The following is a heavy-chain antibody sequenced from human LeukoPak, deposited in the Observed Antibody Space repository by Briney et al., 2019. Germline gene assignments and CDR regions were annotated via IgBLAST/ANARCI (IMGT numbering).Heavy chain of an antibody. D-gene: IGHD3-10*01. V-gene: IGHV4-31*03. CDR3: ARDQKTGSGSYYNGLDY. J-gene: IGHJ4*02. CDR1: GGSISSGGYY. Sequence: PSETLSLPCTVSGGSISSGGYYWSWIRQHPGKGLEWIGYIYYSGSTYYNPSLKSRVTISVDTSKNQFSLKLSSVTAADTAVYYCARDQKTGSGSYYNGLDYWGQGTLVTVSS. CDR2: IYYSGST.